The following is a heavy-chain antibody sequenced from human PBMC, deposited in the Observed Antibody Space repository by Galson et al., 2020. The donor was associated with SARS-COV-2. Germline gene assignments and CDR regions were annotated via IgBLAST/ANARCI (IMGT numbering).Heavy chain of an antibody. V-gene: IGHV3-11*01. CDR3: ARDLKGGGSGSYSYYYYYGMDV. Sequence: GGSLRLSCAASGFTFSDYYMSWIRQAPGKGLEWVSYISSSGSTIYYADSVKGRFTISRDNAKNSLYLQMNSLRAEDTAVYYCARDLKGGGSGSYSYYYYYGMDVWGQGTTVTVSS. D-gene: IGHD3-10*01. J-gene: IGHJ6*02. CDR2: ISSSGSTI. CDR1: GFTFSDYY.